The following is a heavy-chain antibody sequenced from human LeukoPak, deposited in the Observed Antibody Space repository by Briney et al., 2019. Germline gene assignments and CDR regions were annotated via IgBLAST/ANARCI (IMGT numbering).Heavy chain of an antibody. D-gene: IGHD2-2*01. CDR3: ARSNDYCSSTSCQPLQSWFDP. CDR2: INESGNT. J-gene: IGHJ5*02. Sequence: KTSETLSLTCAVFSGSLSGSHLSWIRQLPGKGLEWIGEINESGNTNYNPSLKSRVTISVDPSKNQFSLKLHSVTAADTAVYYCARSNDYCSSTSCQPLQSWFDPWGQGTLVTVSS. V-gene: IGHV4-34*01. CDR1: SGSLSGSH.